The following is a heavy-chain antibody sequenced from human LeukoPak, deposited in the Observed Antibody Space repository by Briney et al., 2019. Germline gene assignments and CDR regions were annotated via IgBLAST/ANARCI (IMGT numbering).Heavy chain of an antibody. CDR3: ARTSLYYGDSYYFDY. CDR2: ISSSGSYI. Sequence: PGGSLRLSCAASGFTFSSYSMNWVRQAPGKGLEWVSSISSSGSYIYYADSVKGRFTISRDNAKNSLYLQMNSLRAEDTAVYYCARTSLYYGDSYYFDYWGQGTLVTVSS. D-gene: IGHD4-17*01. V-gene: IGHV3-21*01. CDR1: GFTFSSYS. J-gene: IGHJ4*02.